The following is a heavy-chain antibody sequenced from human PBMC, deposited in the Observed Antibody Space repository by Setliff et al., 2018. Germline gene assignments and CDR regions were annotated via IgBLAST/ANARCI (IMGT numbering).Heavy chain of an antibody. V-gene: IGHV3-48*04. J-gene: IGHJ6*03. CDR2: ISSISSSTI. CDR1: GFTFSSYS. Sequence: GGSLRLSCAASGFTFSSYSMNWVRQAPGKGLEWVSYISSISSSTIYYADSVKGRFTISRDNAKNSLYLQMNSLRAEDTAVYYCARDGNYYYYYMDVWGKGTTVTVSS. CDR3: ARDGNYYYYYMDV.